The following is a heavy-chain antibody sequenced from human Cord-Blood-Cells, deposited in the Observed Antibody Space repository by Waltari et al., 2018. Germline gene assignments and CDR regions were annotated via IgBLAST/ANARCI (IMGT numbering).Heavy chain of an antibody. J-gene: IGHJ4*02. D-gene: IGHD6-19*01. V-gene: IGHV1-2*04. Sequence: QVQLVQSGAEVKKPGASVKVSCKASGYTFTGYYMHWVRQAPGQGLEWMGWINPNSGDTNYAQKFQGWVTMTRDTSISTAYMELSRLRSDDTAVYYCARGSSGWYFDYWGQGTLVTVSS. CDR1: GYTFTGYY. CDR3: ARGSSGWYFDY. CDR2: INPNSGDT.